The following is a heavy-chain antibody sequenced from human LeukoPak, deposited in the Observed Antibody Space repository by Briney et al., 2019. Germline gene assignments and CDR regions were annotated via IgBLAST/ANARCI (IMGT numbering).Heavy chain of an antibody. Sequence: GGSLSFSSSASGFTFKNYAMHWVRQAPGQGLEYVSAISYNRDSAYYADSVKGRFTISRDSSKNKVDLQMSSLRAEDTAVYYCVKRDGRKTDDSGWQYYFDYWGQGTLVTVSS. J-gene: IGHJ4*02. V-gene: IGHV3-64D*06. CDR2: ISYNRDSA. D-gene: IGHD6-19*01. CDR3: VKRDGRKTDDSGWQYYFDY. CDR1: GFTFKNYA.